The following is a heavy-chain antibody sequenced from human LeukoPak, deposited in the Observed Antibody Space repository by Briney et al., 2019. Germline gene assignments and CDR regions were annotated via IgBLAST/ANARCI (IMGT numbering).Heavy chain of an antibody. CDR3: ARRKQWLGGHFDY. D-gene: IGHD6-19*01. V-gene: IGHV4-38-2*02. J-gene: IGHJ4*02. CDR2: INHSGST. Sequence: SETLSLTCTVSGYSISSGYYWSWIRQPPGKGLEWIGEINHSGSTNYNPSLKSRVTISVDTSKNQFSLKLSSVTAADTAVYYCARRKQWLGGHFDYWGQGTLVTVSS. CDR1: GYSISSGYY.